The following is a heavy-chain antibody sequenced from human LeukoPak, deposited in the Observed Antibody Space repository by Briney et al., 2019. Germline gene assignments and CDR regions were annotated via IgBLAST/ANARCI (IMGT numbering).Heavy chain of an antibody. Sequence: SETLSLTCTVSGGSISNDNYHWGWIRQPPGKGLEWIGSIFYSGSTYYNPSLKSRATKSVDTSKNQFSLKLSSVTAADTAVYYCARVAPALLDYYDSSGYYDYWGQGTLVTVSS. CDR3: ARVAPALLDYYDSSGYYDY. D-gene: IGHD3-22*01. CDR1: GGSISNDNYH. V-gene: IGHV4-39*01. CDR2: IFYSGST. J-gene: IGHJ4*02.